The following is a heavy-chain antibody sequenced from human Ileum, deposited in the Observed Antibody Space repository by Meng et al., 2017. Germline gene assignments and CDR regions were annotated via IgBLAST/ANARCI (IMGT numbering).Heavy chain of an antibody. CDR2: IYWDDDK. Sequence: QITLKEAGPALVKATQTLTLTCNFSGFSLATSGGSVAWIRQPPGEALEWLALIYWDDDKRYSTSLKNRLAITKDTSKNQVVLTMTNMDPMDTGTYYCAHSPQGYFDYWGPGTLVTVSS. CDR3: AHSPQGYFDY. J-gene: IGHJ4*02. CDR1: GFSLATSGGS. V-gene: IGHV2-5*02.